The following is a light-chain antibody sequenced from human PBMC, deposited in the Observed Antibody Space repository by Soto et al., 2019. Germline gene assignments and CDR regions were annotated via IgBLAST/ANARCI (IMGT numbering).Light chain of an antibody. Sequence: NFMLTQPHSVSESPGKTLSISCTRSSGSIANNYVPWYQQRPGSAPTTVIYENNKRLSGVPDRFSGSTDGSSNSASLTISGLQTEDEAYYYCQSYDSDFLVFGRGTKLTVL. CDR3: QSYDSDFLV. J-gene: IGLJ2*01. CDR1: SGSIANNY. V-gene: IGLV6-57*04. CDR2: ENN.